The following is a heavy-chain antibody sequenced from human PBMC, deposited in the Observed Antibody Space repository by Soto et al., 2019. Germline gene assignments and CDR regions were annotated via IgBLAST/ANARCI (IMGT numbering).Heavy chain of an antibody. CDR1: GGSIRSGGYS. CDR2: IYHSGST. V-gene: IGHV4-31*11. D-gene: IGHD2-8*02. J-gene: IGHJ4*02. Sequence: SETLSLTCAVSGGSIRSGGYSWSWIRQQPGKGLEWIGYIYHSGSTYYNPSLKSRVTISVDTSKNQFSLKLTSVTAADTAVYYCARDKITGLFDYWGQGTLVTVSS. CDR3: ARDKITGLFDY.